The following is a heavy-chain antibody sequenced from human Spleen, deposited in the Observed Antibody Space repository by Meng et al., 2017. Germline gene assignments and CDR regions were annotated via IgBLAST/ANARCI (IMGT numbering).Heavy chain of an antibody. V-gene: IGHV4-59*12. CDR2: IYHNGDT. Sequence: QGQLPESGPGLVKPSETRFLTVIVSNDSISSYYWNGIRQPPGKGLEWIGFIYHNGDTNYNPSLKSRVTIAIDKSKNQFSLKLSSVTAADTAVYYCASWIYSCGWQWGQGALVTVSS. D-gene: IGHD6-19*01. J-gene: IGHJ4*02. CDR3: ASWIYSCGWQ. CDR1: NDSISSYY.